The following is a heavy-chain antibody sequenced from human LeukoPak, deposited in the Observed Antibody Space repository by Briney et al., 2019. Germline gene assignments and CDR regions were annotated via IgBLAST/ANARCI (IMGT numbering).Heavy chain of an antibody. J-gene: IGHJ4*02. CDR2: INSDGSST. Sequence: QPGGSLRLSCAASGFTFSSYWMHWVRQAPGKGLVWVSRINSDGSSTSYADSVKGRFTISRDNAKNTLYLQMNSLRAEDTAVYYCANYYGSGRENYWVQGTLVTVSS. D-gene: IGHD3-10*01. CDR1: GFTFSSYW. CDR3: ANYYGSGRENY. V-gene: IGHV3-74*01.